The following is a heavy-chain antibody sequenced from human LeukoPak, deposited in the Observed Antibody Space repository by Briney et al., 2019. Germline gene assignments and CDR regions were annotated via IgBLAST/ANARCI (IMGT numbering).Heavy chain of an antibody. Sequence: SETLSLTCAVYGGSFSGYYWSWIRQPPGKGLEWIGEINHSGSTNYNPSPKSRVTISVDTSKNQFSLKLSSVTAADTAVYYCAPGGDFWSGYDTSWGQGTLVTVSS. CDR1: GGSFSGYY. J-gene: IGHJ4*02. CDR3: APGGDFWSGYDTS. D-gene: IGHD3-3*01. V-gene: IGHV4-34*01. CDR2: INHSGST.